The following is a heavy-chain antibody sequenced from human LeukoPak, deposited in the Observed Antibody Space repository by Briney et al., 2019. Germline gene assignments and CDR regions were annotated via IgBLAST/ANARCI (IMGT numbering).Heavy chain of an antibody. Sequence: ASVKVSCKASGYTFTSYDINWVRQAPGQGLEWMGWINPNSGGTNYAQKFQGRVTMTRDTSISTAYMELSRLRSDDTAVYYCASCVVVVAAKYAFDIWGQGTMVTVSS. CDR1: GYTFTSYD. V-gene: IGHV1-2*02. D-gene: IGHD2-15*01. CDR3: ASCVVVVAAKYAFDI. CDR2: INPNSGGT. J-gene: IGHJ3*02.